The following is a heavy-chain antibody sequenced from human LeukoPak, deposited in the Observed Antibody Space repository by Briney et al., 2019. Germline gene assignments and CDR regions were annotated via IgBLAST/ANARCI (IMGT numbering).Heavy chain of an antibody. CDR2: MFHSGTT. CDR1: NFSIGRGYY. V-gene: IGHV4-38-2*02. D-gene: IGHD5-24*01. J-gene: IGHJ4*01. CDR3: ASVGSPSVTIAERLYSFDY. Sequence: SETLSLTCTVSNFSIGRGYYWAWIRQPPGKGLEWIANMFHSGTTFYNPSLRSRVTRSIDTSKNQLALKLRSVTPSYTAVYSCASVGSPSVTIAERLYSFDYWGHGTPVTVSS.